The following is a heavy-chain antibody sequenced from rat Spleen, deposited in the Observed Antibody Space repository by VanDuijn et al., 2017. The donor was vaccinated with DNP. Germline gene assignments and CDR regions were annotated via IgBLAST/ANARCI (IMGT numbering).Heavy chain of an antibody. CDR2: INYSGIT. V-gene: IGHV3-1*01. J-gene: IGHJ2*01. CDR1: GYSITSSY. CDR3: ARWRIGPHYFDY. D-gene: IGHD1-11*01. Sequence: EVQLQESGPGLVKPSQSLSLICSVTGYSITSSYRWNWIRKFPGSKMEWIGHINYSGITTYNPSLKSRISITRDTSKNQFFLHLHSVTTEDTATFYCARWRIGPHYFDYWGQGVMVTVSS.